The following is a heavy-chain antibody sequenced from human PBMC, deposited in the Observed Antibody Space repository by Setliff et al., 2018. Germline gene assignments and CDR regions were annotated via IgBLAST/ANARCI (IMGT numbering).Heavy chain of an antibody. CDR1: GGTFSTFG. Sequence: SVKVSCKTSGGTFSTFGIHWVRQAPGQGLVWMGGINPIFGTAHYAQKFQGRVTITADESTSTAYMELSSLKSEDTAVYYCARAPLESGYNYGQGHYFDYWGQGTLVTVSS. CDR2: INPIFGTA. D-gene: IGHD5-18*01. V-gene: IGHV1-69*13. J-gene: IGHJ4*02. CDR3: ARAPLESGYNYGQGHYFDY.